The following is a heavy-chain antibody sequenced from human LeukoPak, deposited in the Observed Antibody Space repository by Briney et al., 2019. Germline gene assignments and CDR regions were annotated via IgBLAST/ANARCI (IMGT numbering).Heavy chain of an antibody. CDR2: IYYSGST. Sequence: SETLSLTCTVSGGSLSSYYWSWIRQPPGKGLEWIGYIYYSGSTNYNPSLKCRVTISVDTSKNQFSLKLSSVTAADTAVYYCARHGNTVTNYFDYWGQGTLVTVSS. J-gene: IGHJ4*02. D-gene: IGHD4-17*01. CDR3: ARHGNTVTNYFDY. V-gene: IGHV4-59*08. CDR1: GGSLSSYY.